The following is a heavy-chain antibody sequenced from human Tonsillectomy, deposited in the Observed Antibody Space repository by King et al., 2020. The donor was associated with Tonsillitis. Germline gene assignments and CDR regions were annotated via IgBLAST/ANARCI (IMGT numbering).Heavy chain of an antibody. J-gene: IGHJ3*02. CDR1: GFTFSSFS. Sequence: VQLVESGGGLVQPGGSLRLSCAASGFTFSSFSMNWVRQAPGRGLGWFSYIISVSITISSPDFVKGRFTFSRDNAKNSLYLQMNSLRAEDTAVYYCARPEGGYDSSNDVFDIWGQGTMVTVSS. CDR2: IISVSITI. D-gene: IGHD3-22*01. V-gene: IGHV3-48*01. CDR3: ARPEGGYDSSNDVFDI.